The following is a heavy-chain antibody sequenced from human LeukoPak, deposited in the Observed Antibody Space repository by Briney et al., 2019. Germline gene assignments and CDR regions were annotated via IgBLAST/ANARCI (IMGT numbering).Heavy chain of an antibody. CDR3: ARGQALAYFDY. Sequence: SQTLSLTCAISGDSVSSDSATWSWIRQSPSRGLEWLGRTYYTSRWYNDYAVSVQSRIRINPDTSKNQFSLQLNSVTHEDTAVYFCARGQALAYFDYWGQGNLVTVSS. CDR1: GDSVSSDSAT. D-gene: IGHD5-12*01. V-gene: IGHV6-1*01. J-gene: IGHJ4*02. CDR2: TYYTSRWYN.